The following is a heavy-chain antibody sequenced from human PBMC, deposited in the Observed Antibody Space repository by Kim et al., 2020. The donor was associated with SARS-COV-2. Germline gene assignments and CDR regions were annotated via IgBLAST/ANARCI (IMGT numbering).Heavy chain of an antibody. CDR2: INAGNGNT. J-gene: IGHJ5*02. V-gene: IGHV1-3*01. CDR1: GYTFTSYA. Sequence: ASVKVSCKASGYTFTSYAMHWVRQAPGQRLEWMGWINAGNGNTKYSQKFQGRVTITRDTSASTAYMELSSLRSEDTAVYYCARDLVIAAAGSNWFDPWGQGTLVTVSS. D-gene: IGHD6-13*01. CDR3: ARDLVIAAAGSNWFDP.